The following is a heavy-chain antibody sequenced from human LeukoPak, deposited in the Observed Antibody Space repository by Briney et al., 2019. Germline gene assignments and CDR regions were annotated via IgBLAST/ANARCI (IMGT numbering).Heavy chain of an antibody. D-gene: IGHD3-9*01. CDR1: GFIFSSYE. J-gene: IGHJ6*04. CDR3: AREYNILTCQGPTSYGMDV. CDR2: ISSSGSTI. Sequence: GGSLRLSCAASGFIFSSYEMHWVRQAPGKGLEWVSYISSSGSTIYYADSVKGRFTISRDNAKNSLYLQMNSLRAEDTAVFYCAREYNILTCQGPTSYGMDVWGKGTTVTVSS. V-gene: IGHV3-48*03.